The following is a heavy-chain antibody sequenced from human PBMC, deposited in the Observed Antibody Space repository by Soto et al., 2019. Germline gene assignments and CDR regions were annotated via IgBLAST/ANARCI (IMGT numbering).Heavy chain of an antibody. CDR1: GGTFSSYA. CDR3: ARKRYLDWPREYYFHY. J-gene: IGHJ4*02. CDR2: IIPIFGTA. V-gene: IGHV1-69*13. D-gene: IGHD3-9*01. Sequence: GASVKVSCKASGGTFSSYAISWVRQAPGQGLEWMGGIIPIFGTANYAQKFQGRVTITADESTSTAYMELSSLRSEDTAVYYCARKRYLDWPREYYFHYWCQGTLVTVSS.